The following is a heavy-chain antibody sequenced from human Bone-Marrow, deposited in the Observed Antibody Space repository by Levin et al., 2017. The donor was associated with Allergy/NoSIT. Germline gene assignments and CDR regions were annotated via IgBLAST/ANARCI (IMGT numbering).Heavy chain of an antibody. Sequence: GGSLRLSCAASGFTFDDYAMHWVRQAPGKGLEWVAGLSWNSATVAYADFVKDRFTISRDNAGNSLSLQMNSLRAEDTAVYHCTKDTGGHSFGFYGMDVWGQGTTVNVSS. J-gene: IGHJ6*02. V-gene: IGHV3-9*01. D-gene: IGHD5-18*01. CDR3: TKDTGGHSFGFYGMDV. CDR1: GFTFDDYA. CDR2: LSWNSATV.